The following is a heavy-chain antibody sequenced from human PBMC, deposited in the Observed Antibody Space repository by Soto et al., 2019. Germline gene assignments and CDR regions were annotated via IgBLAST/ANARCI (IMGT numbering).Heavy chain of an antibody. CDR2: INHSGST. J-gene: IGHJ4*02. CDR1: GGSFSGYY. CDR3: ARVIIISSTSSKNYFDY. D-gene: IGHD2-2*01. Sequence: QVQLQQWGAGLLKPSETLSLICAVYGGSFSGYYWSWIRQPPGKGLEWIGEINHSGSTNYNPSLKSRVTISVDTSKNQFSLKLSSVTAADTAVYYCARVIIISSTSSKNYFDYWGQGTLVTVSS. V-gene: IGHV4-34*01.